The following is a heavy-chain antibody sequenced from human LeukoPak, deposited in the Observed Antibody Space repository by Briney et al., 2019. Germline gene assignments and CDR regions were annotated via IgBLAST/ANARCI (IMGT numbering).Heavy chain of an antibody. J-gene: IGHJ6*02. V-gene: IGHV3-30-3*01. CDR3: ARESSTGGMGV. Sequence: GRSLRLSCAASGFTFSSYAMHWVRQAPGKGLEWVAVISYDGSNKYYADSVKGRFTISRDNSKNTLYLQMNSLRAEDTAVYYCARESSTGGMGVWGRGTTVTVSS. CDR1: GFTFSSYA. CDR2: ISYDGSNK. D-gene: IGHD2-2*01.